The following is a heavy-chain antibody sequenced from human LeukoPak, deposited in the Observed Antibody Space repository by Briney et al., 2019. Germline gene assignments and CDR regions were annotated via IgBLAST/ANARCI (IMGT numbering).Heavy chain of an antibody. V-gene: IGHV1-2*02. J-gene: IGHJ4*02. CDR3: ARDAVGVNGYFDY. CDR2: INPNSGDT. D-gene: IGHD1-26*01. CDR1: GYTFTAYH. Sequence: ASVKVSCKASGYTFTAYHVHWVRQAPGQGLEWMGWINPNSGDTNFVQKFQGRVTMTSDTSISTAYMELSRLRSDDTAVYYCARDAVGVNGYFDYWGQGTLVTVSS.